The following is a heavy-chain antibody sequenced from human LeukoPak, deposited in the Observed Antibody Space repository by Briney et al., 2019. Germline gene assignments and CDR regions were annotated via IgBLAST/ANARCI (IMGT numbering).Heavy chain of an antibody. D-gene: IGHD3-22*01. CDR1: GFTFSTYS. CDR3: ARGSTYYDSSGQVPFDY. V-gene: IGHV3-48*01. J-gene: IGHJ4*02. CDR2: ISSGSSTI. Sequence: GGSLRLSCAASGFTFSTYSMNWVRQAPGKGLEWVSYISSGSSTIYYADSVKGRFTISRDNAKNSLYLQMNSLRAEDTAVYYCARGSTYYDSSGQVPFDYWGQGTLVTVSS.